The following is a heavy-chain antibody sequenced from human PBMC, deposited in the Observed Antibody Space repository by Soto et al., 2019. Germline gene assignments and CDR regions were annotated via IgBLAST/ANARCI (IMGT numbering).Heavy chain of an antibody. Sequence: ASVKVSCKASGYTFTGHYIHWVRQAPEQGPEWMGEIGPESGATRYAQKFQGRVTMTRDMSITTVYMELNNLSPDDTAVYYCGRGRSGQIVVFYWGQGNPVTVSS. CDR1: GYTFTGHY. CDR3: GRGRSGQIVVFY. D-gene: IGHD3-22*01. J-gene: IGHJ4*02. CDR2: IGPESGAT. V-gene: IGHV1-2*02.